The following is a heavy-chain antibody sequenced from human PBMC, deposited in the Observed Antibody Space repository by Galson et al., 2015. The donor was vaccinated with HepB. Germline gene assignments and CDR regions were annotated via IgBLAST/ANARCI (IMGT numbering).Heavy chain of an antibody. CDR3: AKHPQDYDSSGYYQPNFDY. Sequence: SLRLSCAASGFTFSSYAMSWVRQAPGKGLEWVSAISGSGGSTYYADAVKGRFTISRDNSKNTLYLQMNSLRAEDTAVYYCAKHPQDYDSSGYYQPNFDYWGQGTLVTVSS. V-gene: IGHV3-23*01. CDR1: GFTFSSYA. D-gene: IGHD3-22*01. CDR2: ISGSGGST. J-gene: IGHJ4*02.